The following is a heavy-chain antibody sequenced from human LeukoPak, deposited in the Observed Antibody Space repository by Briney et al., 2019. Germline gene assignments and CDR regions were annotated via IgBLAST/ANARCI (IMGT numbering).Heavy chain of an antibody. CDR3: TSQTYKGSARYYSDY. CDR2: INPSGGAT. V-gene: IGHV3-23*01. Sequence: GGSLSLSCATSGFTFSSYTMTWVRQSSGKGLEWVSIINPSGGATFYADSVKGRFTVFRDNSRNTLFLQMQGLRAEDTAVYYCTSQTYKGSARYYSDYWGRGTLVTVSS. CDR1: GFTFSSYT. J-gene: IGHJ4*02. D-gene: IGHD1-1*01.